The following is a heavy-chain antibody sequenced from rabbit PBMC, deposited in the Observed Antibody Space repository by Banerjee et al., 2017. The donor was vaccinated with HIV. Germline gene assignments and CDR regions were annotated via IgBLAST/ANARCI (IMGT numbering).Heavy chain of an antibody. V-gene: IGHV1S45*01. J-gene: IGHJ4*01. CDR1: GFTLSSYC. D-gene: IGHD4-2*01. CDR3: ASNAGDGGGVYAFNL. Sequence: QEQLEESGGGLVQPEGSLTLTCTASGFTLSSYCMCWVRQAPGKGLEWIACIYTGSGSTYYASWAKGRFTVSKTSSTTVTLQMTSLTAADTATYFCASNAGDGGGVYAFNLWGPGTLVTVS. CDR2: IYTGSGST.